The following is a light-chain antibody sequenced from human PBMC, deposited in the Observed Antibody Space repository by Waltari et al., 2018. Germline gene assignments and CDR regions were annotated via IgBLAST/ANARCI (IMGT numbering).Light chain of an antibody. CDR1: NTGRKS. J-gene: IGLJ2*01. V-gene: IGLV3-21*02. CDR2: DDS. Sequence: SYVLTQPPSVSVAPGQTATIACGENNTGRKSVHWYQQKPGQAPVLVVYDDSDRPSGIPERFSGSNSGTATLTISGVEGGDEADYYCQVWDSSDDHVVFGGGTKLTVL. CDR3: QVWDSSDDHVV.